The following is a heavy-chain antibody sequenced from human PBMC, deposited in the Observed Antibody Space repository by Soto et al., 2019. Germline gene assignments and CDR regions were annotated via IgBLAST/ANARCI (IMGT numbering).Heavy chain of an antibody. D-gene: IGHD3-9*01. CDR2: ISPHNFNT. CDR3: ARDEGGYDILTGYYKAHHFDY. Sequence: ASAKLCCKACGDRFTQCYSTWVRHAPKQGLEWMGAISPHNFNTNYAQKFRGRVTLTTEKSTNTAYMDLRSLTSDDTAVYYCARDEGGYDILTGYYKAHHFDYWGQGVPLTVSS. CDR1: GDRFTQCY. J-gene: IGHJ4*02. V-gene: IGHV1-18*01.